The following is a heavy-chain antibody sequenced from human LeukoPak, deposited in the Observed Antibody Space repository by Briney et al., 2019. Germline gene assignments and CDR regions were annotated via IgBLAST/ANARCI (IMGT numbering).Heavy chain of an antibody. CDR2: INQRGST. Sequence: PETLSLTCAVYGGSFSGYYWSWMRQPPGKGLEWMGEINQRGSTNYNPSLQSRVTISVDTSKNQFSLNLSSVTAADTAAYYCARGPGTVVVVPAGIHSGVGCFDPWGQGTLVTVSS. J-gene: IGHJ5*02. CDR3: ARGPGTVVVVPAGIHSGVGCFDP. D-gene: IGHD2-2*01. V-gene: IGHV4-34*01. CDR1: GGSFSGYY.